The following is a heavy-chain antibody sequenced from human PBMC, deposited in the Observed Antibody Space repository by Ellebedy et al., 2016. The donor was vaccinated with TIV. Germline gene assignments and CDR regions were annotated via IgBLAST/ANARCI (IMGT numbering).Heavy chain of an antibody. Sequence: ASVKVSCKASGYTFTSHGISWVRQAPGEGLEWMGWISAYNGHTNYAQKVQGRVTMTTDRSKSTAYMELRSLKSDDTAVYYCARDRPNILTGYYLDYWGQGTLVTVSS. CDR3: ARDRPNILTGYYLDY. D-gene: IGHD3-9*01. V-gene: IGHV1-18*04. J-gene: IGHJ4*02. CDR2: ISAYNGHT. CDR1: GYTFTSHG.